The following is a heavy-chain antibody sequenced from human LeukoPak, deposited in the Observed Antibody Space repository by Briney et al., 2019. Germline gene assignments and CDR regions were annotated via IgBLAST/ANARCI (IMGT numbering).Heavy chain of an antibody. CDR2: IYTGGGT. CDR3: ARDTAMSLRRGHYYYMDV. V-gene: IGHV4-61*02. D-gene: IGHD5-18*01. CDR1: GGSITNSGYH. Sequence: SETLSLTCTVSGGSITNSGYHWSWIRQSAGKGLEWIARIYTGGGTNYNPSLKSRVTISADTSRNQFSLRMTSLTAADTAVYFCARDTAMSLRRGHYYYMDVWGKGTTVTVSS. J-gene: IGHJ6*03.